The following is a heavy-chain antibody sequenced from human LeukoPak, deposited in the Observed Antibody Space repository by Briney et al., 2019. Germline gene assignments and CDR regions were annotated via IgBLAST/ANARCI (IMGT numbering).Heavy chain of an antibody. V-gene: IGHV3-73*01. D-gene: IGHD6-19*01. CDR3: AKGVAGFDY. CDR1: GFSFSDAA. Sequence: GGSLRLSCAASGFSFSDAAMHWVRQASGKGLEWVGRIKSRGNGYVTAYAASVKGRFTISRDDSKNTAYLQMNSLRAEDTAVYYCAKGVAGFDYWGQGTLVTVSS. J-gene: IGHJ4*02. CDR2: IKSRGNGYVT.